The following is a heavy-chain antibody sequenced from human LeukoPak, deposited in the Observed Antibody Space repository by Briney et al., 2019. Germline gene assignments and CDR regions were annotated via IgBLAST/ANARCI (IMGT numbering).Heavy chain of an antibody. Sequence: GASVKVSCKASGYTFTGYYMHWVRQAPGQGLEWMGWINPTSGGTNYAQKFQGRVAMTRDTSISTAYMELSRLRSDDTAVYYCARIGILTGYPFDYWGQGTLVTVSS. V-gene: IGHV1-2*02. CDR2: INPTSGGT. D-gene: IGHD3-9*01. J-gene: IGHJ4*02. CDR3: ARIGILTGYPFDY. CDR1: GYTFTGYY.